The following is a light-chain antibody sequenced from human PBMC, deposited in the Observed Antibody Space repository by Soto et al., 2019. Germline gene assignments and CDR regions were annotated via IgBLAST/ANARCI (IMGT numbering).Light chain of an antibody. CDR1: QSISSNY. Sequence: EIVLTQSPGTLSVSPGERATLSCRARQSISSNYLAWYQQQPGQAPRIIIYGASSRATGIPDRCSGSGSGTDFTLTSRRPEPDDAAIYYCQQYWRWTFGQGTKVEIK. CDR3: QQYWRWT. V-gene: IGKV3-20*01. J-gene: IGKJ1*01. CDR2: GAS.